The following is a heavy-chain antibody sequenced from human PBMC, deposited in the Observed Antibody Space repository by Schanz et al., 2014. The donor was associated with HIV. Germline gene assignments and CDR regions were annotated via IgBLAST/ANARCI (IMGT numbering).Heavy chain of an antibody. CDR3: ARGLPGLDY. V-gene: IGHV3-66*01. Sequence: EVQLLESGGGLVQPGGSLRLSCAASGLSVRLNYINWVRQAPGKGLEWVSVMNAGGDTFYAASVKGRVAISRDNSKNTVYLQINSLSLDDAAIYYCARGLPGLDYWGQGVLVTVSS. J-gene: IGHJ4*02. D-gene: IGHD2-2*01. CDR1: GLSVRLNY. CDR2: MNAGGDT.